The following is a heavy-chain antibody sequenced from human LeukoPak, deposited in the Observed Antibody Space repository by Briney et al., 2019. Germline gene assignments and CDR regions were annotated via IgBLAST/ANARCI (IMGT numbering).Heavy chain of an antibody. CDR1: GGSFSGYY. V-gene: IGHV4-34*01. D-gene: IGHD2-15*01. J-gene: IGHJ4*02. Sequence: PSETLSLTCAVYGGSFSGYYWSWIRQPPGKGLEWIGEINHSGSTNYNPSLKSRVTISVDTSKNQFSLKLSSVTAADTAVYYCARGRRGCCSGGSCYGSSDYWGQGTLVTVSS. CDR3: ARGRRGCCSGGSCYGSSDY. CDR2: INHSGST.